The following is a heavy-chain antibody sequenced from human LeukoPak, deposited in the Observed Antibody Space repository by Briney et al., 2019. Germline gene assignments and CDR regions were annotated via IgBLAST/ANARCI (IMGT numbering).Heavy chain of an antibody. J-gene: IGHJ4*02. V-gene: IGHV1-2*02. CDR1: GCTFSGYY. CDR2: INPNSGGT. Sequence: GASVKVSCKASGCTFSGYYMHWVRQAPGQGLEWMGWINPNSGGTNYAQKFQGRVIMTRDTSISTAYMELSRLRSDDTAVYYCARDRGYCSGGSCQNFDYWGQGTLATVSS. D-gene: IGHD2-15*01. CDR3: ARDRGYCSGGSCQNFDY.